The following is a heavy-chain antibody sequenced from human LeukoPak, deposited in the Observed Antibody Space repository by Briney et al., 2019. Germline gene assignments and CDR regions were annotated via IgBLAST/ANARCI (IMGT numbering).Heavy chain of an antibody. J-gene: IGHJ4*02. D-gene: IGHD2/OR15-2a*01. Sequence: GGSLRLSCAASGFTFSSYAMNWARQAPGKGLEWVSAISHNGGSTYYADSVKGRFTISRDNSKNTLYLQMNTLRAEDTAVYYCVKGSVVTSSTWMRLLDYWGEGTLVTVSS. CDR3: VKGSVVTSSTWMRLLDY. CDR2: ISHNGGST. CDR1: GFTFSSYA. V-gene: IGHV3-23*01.